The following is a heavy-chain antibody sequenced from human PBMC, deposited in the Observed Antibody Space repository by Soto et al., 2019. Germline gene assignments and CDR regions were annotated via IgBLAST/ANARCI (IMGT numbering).Heavy chain of an antibody. D-gene: IGHD2-15*01. V-gene: IGHV3-30*18. CDR2: ISGDGSQK. J-gene: IGHJ4*02. CDR1: GFTFRTYG. Sequence: PGGSLRLFCAASGFTFRTYGMNWVRQAPGKGLEWVAFISGDGSQKYYGDAVKGRVTISRDNSKNTLSLRMISLRPEDTSDYYCAKKASGGSHFFDTWGQGPLVTVSS. CDR3: AKKASGGSHFFDT.